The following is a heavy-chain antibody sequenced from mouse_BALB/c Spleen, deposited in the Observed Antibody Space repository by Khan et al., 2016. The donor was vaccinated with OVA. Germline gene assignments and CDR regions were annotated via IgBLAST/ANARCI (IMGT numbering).Heavy chain of an antibody. V-gene: IGHV1-7*01. D-gene: IGHD2-12*01. Sequence: QIQLVQSGAELVKPGASVKMSCKASGFTFSNYWIHWVHQRPGQGLEWIGYINPSSGYTYYTQRFNDKATLTTDKSSSTAYLQLSSLPSEDTAVYYCARDSFDYWGQGTTVTVSS. J-gene: IGHJ2*01. CDR1: GFTFSNYW. CDR3: ARDSFDY. CDR2: INPSSGYT.